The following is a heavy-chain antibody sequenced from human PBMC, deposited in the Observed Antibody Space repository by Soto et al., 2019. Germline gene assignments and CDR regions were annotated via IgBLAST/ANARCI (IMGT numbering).Heavy chain of an antibody. CDR3: ARCTRHYYYGMDV. CDR2: IYYSGST. CDR1: GGSISSGGYY. Sequence: TLSLTCTVSGGSISSGGYYWSWIRQHPGKGLEWIGYIYYSGSTYYNPSLKSRVTISVDTSKNQFSLKLSSVTAADTAVYYCARCTRHYYYGMDVWGQGTTVTVSS. D-gene: IGHD2-8*01. V-gene: IGHV4-31*03. J-gene: IGHJ6*02.